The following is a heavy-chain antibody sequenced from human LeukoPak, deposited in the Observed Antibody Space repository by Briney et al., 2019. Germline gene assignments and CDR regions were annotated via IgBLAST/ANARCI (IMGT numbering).Heavy chain of an antibody. D-gene: IGHD3-22*01. J-gene: IGHJ4*02. V-gene: IGHV3-20*04. CDR1: GFTXDXYG. Sequence: GGSLRLSCAASGFTXDXYGMSXXXXXPGKGLDWVSGINWXGXXKGYAGSXKGRFTISRDNAKNSLYMQMNSLRAEDTALYYCARGPFNLRSDSSGYYPAGDWGQGTLVTVSS. CDR2: INWXGXXK. CDR3: ARGPFNLRSDSSGYYPAGD.